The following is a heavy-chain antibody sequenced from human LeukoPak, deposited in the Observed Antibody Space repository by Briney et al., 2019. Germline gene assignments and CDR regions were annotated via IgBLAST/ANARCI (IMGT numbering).Heavy chain of an antibody. CDR3: AKNTMVRGVIDFDY. CDR1: GFTFSSYA. CDR2: ISGSGGST. Sequence: GGSLRLSCAASGFTFSSYAMSWVRQAPGKGLEWVSAISGSGGSTYYADSVKGRFTISRDNSKNTLYLQMNSLRAEGTAVYYCAKNTMVRGVIDFDYWGQGTLVTVSS. J-gene: IGHJ4*02. D-gene: IGHD3-10*01. V-gene: IGHV3-23*01.